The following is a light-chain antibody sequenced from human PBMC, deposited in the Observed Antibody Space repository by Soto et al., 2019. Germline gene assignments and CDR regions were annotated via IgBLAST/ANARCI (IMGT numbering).Light chain of an antibody. V-gene: IGKV1-8*01. Sequence: AIRMTQSPSSFSASTGDRVSITCRATQDIGTYLAWYQQIPGKAPKLLIYDASTLQTGVPSRFSGSGSGTDFTLTISYLQSEDFAVYYCQQYNNRPPDTFGQGTKLEIK. CDR3: QQYNNRPPDT. CDR1: QDIGTY. CDR2: DAS. J-gene: IGKJ2*01.